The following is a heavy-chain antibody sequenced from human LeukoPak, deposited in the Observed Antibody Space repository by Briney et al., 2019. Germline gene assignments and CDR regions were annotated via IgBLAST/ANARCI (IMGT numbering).Heavy chain of an antibody. V-gene: IGHV3-30-3*01. CDR2: ISYDGSNK. Sequence: GRSLRLSCAASGFTFSSYAMHWVRQAPGKGLEWVAVISYDGSNKYYADSVKGRFTISRDNSKNTLYLQMNSLRAEDTAVYYCAGDWGQVTYYFDFWGQGTLVTVSS. J-gene: IGHJ4*02. CDR3: AGDWGQVTYYFDF. CDR1: GFTFSSYA. D-gene: IGHD3-16*01.